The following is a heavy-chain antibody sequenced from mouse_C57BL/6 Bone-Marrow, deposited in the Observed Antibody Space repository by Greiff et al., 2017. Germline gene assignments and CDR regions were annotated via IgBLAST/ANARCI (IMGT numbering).Heavy chain of an antibody. CDR3: ARAEDYYGYDGDY. V-gene: IGHV1-54*01. D-gene: IGHD2-2*01. CDR2: INPGSGGT. J-gene: IGHJ2*01. CDR1: GYAFTNYL. Sequence: QVQLQQSGAELVRPGTSVKVSCKASGYAFTNYLIEWVKQRPGQGLEWIGVINPGSGGTNYNEKFKGKATLTADNSSSTAYMQLSSLTSEDSAVYFCARAEDYYGYDGDYWGQGITLTVSS.